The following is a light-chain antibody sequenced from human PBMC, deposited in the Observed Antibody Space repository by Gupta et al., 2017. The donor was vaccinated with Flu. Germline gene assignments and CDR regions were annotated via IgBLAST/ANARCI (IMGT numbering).Light chain of an antibody. J-gene: IGLJ2*01. CDR3: QVWDSSSDHPV. V-gene: IGLV3-21*02. CDR2: DNN. Sequence: SYVLTQPPSVSVAPGQAARITCDGNDIGSKSVHWYQQKPGQAPLLVVYDNNDRPSGIPERSSGSNSGNTATLTISRVEAGAEADYYCQVWDSSSDHPVFGGGTKLTVL. CDR1: DIGSKS.